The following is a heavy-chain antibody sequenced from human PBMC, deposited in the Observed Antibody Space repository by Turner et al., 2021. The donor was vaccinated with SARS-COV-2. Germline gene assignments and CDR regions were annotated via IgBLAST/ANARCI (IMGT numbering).Heavy chain of an antibody. Sequence: EVQLVEPGGGLVQPGGSLRLSCTGYGFTLYDYEMNWVRQAPGKVLELIAYISSSGTTVYNADSVKGRFTVSRDNAKNSLNLQMNSLSPEDRGLDYCARGTLARDGYSVLYFDLWGQGTQVTVSS. V-gene: IGHV3-48*03. CDR2: ISSSGTTV. CDR3: ARGTLARDGYSVLYFDL. J-gene: IGHJ4*02. CDR1: GFTLYDYE. D-gene: IGHD4-4*01.